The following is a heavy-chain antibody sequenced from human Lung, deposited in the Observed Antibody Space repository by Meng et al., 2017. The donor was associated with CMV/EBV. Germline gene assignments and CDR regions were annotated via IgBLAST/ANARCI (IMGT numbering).Heavy chain of an antibody. CDR1: GFTFGDYA. J-gene: IGHJ1*01. CDR2: IRNRTRGGTT. Sequence: GESLKISCTASGFTFGDYAMTWVRQAPGKRLEWIGFIRNRTRGGTTEYAASVKGRFSILRDDSKSIAYLQMDSVKIEDTGVYFCPRGSGSPEHWGQGTLVTVSS. D-gene: IGHD3-10*01. V-gene: IGHV3-49*04. CDR3: PRGSGSPEH.